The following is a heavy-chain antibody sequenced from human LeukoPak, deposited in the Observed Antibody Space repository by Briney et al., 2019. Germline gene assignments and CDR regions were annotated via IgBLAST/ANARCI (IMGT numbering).Heavy chain of an antibody. CDR2: IWYDGSNK. V-gene: IGHV3-33*03. Sequence: PGGSLRLSCAASGFTFSSYGMHWVRQAPGKGLEWVAVIWYDGSNKYYADSVKGRFTISRDRSKNTLYLQMNSLRAEDTAVYYCAKRDTSGYYYFDYWGQGTLVTVSS. CDR3: AKRDTSGYYYFDY. J-gene: IGHJ4*02. CDR1: GFTFSSYG. D-gene: IGHD3-22*01.